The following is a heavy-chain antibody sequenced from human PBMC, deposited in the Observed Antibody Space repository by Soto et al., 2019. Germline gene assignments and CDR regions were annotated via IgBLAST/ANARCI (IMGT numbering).Heavy chain of an antibody. J-gene: IGHJ4*02. V-gene: IGHV1-18*01. CDR2: ISAYNGNT. CDR1: GYTFTSYG. CDR3: ARGNRIYDSSGYPFDY. D-gene: IGHD3-22*01. Sequence: ASVKVSCKASGYTFTSYGISWVRQAPGQGLERMGWISAYNGNTNYAQKLQGRVTMTTDTSTSTAYMELRSLRSDDTAVYYCARGNRIYDSSGYPFDYWGQGTLVTVSS.